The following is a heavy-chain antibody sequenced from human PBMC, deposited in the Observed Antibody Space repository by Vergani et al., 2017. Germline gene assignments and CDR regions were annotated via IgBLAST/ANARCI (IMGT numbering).Heavy chain of an antibody. V-gene: IGHV3-73*02. CDR1: GFTFCGSA. D-gene: IGHD5-24*01. Sequence: EVQLVESGGGLVQPGGSLKLSCAASGFTFCGSAMHWVRQASGKGLEWVGRIRSKANSYATAYAASVKGRFTISRDDSKNTAYLQMNSLKTEDTAVYYCTTVEMATTADYWGQGTLVTVSS. CDR2: IRSKANSYAT. CDR3: TTVEMATTADY. J-gene: IGHJ4*02.